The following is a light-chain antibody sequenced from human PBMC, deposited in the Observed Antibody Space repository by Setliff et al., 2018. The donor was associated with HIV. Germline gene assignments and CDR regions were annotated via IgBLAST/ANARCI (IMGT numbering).Light chain of an antibody. CDR2: EVS. CDR3: CSYTSGSTLV. CDR1: SSDIGGYYY. V-gene: IGLV2-14*03. J-gene: IGLJ2*01. Sequence: QSVLTQPASVSGSPGQSITISCSGTSSDIGGYYYVSWYQQYPGRAPKLILYEVSNRPSGISNRFSGSKSGNTASLTISGLQAEDDADYYCCSYTSGSTLVFGGGTK.